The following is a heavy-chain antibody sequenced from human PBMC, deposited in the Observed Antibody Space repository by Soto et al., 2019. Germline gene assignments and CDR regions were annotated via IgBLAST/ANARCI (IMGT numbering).Heavy chain of an antibody. CDR1: GFSLTTSGVG. D-gene: IGHD3-22*01. CDR2: IYWDGDK. J-gene: IGHJ3*02. V-gene: IGHV2-5*02. Sequence: QITLKESGPTLVKPTQTLTLTCTFSGFSLTTSGVGVGWIRQPPGKALEWLAVIYWDGDKRYNPSLKTRLTITKXXSXSXXVLTMTNMDPVDTATYYCAHTLDYFDSHGHHASDIWGQGTMVTVSS. CDR3: AHTLDYFDSHGHHASDI.